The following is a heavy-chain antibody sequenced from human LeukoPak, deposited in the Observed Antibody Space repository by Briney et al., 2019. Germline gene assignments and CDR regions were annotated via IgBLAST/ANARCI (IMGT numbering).Heavy chain of an antibody. CDR3: ARDYRQQLGTYYYYYYMDV. CDR1: GFTFSSYG. J-gene: IGHJ6*03. D-gene: IGHD6-13*01. Sequence: GGSLRLSCAASGFTFSSYGMHWVRQAPGKGLEWVAFIRYDGSNKYYADSVKGRFTISRDNSKNTLYLQMNSLRAEDTAVYYCARDYRQQLGTYYYYYYMDVWGKGTTVTVSS. V-gene: IGHV3-30*02. CDR2: IRYDGSNK.